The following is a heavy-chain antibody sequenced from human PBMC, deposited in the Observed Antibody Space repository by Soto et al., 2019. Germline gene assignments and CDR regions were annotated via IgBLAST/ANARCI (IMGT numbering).Heavy chain of an antibody. Sequence: PGGSLRLSCAASGFTFSNAWMSWVRQAPGKGLEWVGRIKSKTDGGTTDYAAPVKGRFTISRDDSKNTLYLQMNSLKTEDTAVYYCTTGPVGITMIVVGMDVWGQATKVTVSS. J-gene: IGHJ6*02. V-gene: IGHV3-15*01. D-gene: IGHD3-22*01. CDR2: IKSKTDGGTT. CDR3: TTGPVGITMIVVGMDV. CDR1: GFTFSNAW.